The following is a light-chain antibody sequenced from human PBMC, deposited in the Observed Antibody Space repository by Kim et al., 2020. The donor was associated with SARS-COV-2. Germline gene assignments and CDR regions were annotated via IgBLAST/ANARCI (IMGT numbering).Light chain of an antibody. CDR3: QQFHTYPLT. J-gene: IGKJ4*01. CDR1: RGINSA. V-gene: IGKV1-13*02. CDR2: FAS. Sequence: AIQLTQSPSSLSASVGDRVTFTCRASRGINSALAWYQLKPGETPKLLIYFASTLESGVPSRFSGSGSGTDFTLTISSLQPEDFGTYYCQQFHTYPLTFGGGTKLEI.